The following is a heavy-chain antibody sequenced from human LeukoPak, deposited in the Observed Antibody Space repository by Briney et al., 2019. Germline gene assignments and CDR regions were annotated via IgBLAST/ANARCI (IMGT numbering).Heavy chain of an antibody. CDR2: IYPGDSDT. CDR3: ASNHFNHGGMDV. CDR1: GYTFTTYW. Sequence: GESLKISCEGSGYTFTTYWIGWVRQMPGKGLEWMGNIYPGDSDTRYSPSFQGQVTISADKSISTAYLQWSSLKASDTAMYYCASNHFNHGGMDVWGKGTTVTISS. D-gene: IGHD1-14*01. V-gene: IGHV5-51*01. J-gene: IGHJ6*03.